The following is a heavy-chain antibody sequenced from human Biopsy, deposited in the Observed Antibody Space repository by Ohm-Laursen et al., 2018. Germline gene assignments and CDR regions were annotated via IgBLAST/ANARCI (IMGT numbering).Heavy chain of an antibody. CDR3: ARHSFGSGRDF. D-gene: IGHD3-10*01. J-gene: IGHJ4*02. Sequence: PGTLSLTCTVTDGSISNIINYWGWIRQPLGKGLEWLGSIYHTGFTDYNPSLKSRVTISVDTSNNQFPLKLSSLTAADTAVYYCARHSFGSGRDFWGQGTLVTVSS. V-gene: IGHV4-39*01. CDR2: IYHTGFT. CDR1: DGSISNIINY.